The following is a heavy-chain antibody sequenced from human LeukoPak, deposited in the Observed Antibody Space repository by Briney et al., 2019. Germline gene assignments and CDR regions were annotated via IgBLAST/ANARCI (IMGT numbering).Heavy chain of an antibody. D-gene: IGHD6-13*01. CDR2: ISSGSTTI. CDR3: ARDRLSIAAAPADC. V-gene: IGHV3-48*01. CDR1: GFTFSTYS. Sequence: GGSLRLSCAASGFTFSTYSMNWVRQAPGKGLEWVSYISSGSTTIYYADSVKGRFTISRDNAKNSLYLQMNSLRAEDTAVYYCARDRLSIAAAPADCWGQGTLVTVSS. J-gene: IGHJ4*02.